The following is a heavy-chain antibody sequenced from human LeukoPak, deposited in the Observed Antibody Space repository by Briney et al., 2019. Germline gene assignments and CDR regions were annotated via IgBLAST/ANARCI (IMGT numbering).Heavy chain of an antibody. CDR1: GYTFTRFY. Sequence: ASVKVSCKASGYTFTRFYMHWVRQAPGQGLEWVGVINPSGGSTSYAQKFQGRVTMTRDTSTSTVYMELSSLRSEDTAIYYCVPRGAGDSSCGMDGWGQGTTVTVSS. CDR3: VPRGAGDSSCGMDG. V-gene: IGHV1-46*01. D-gene: IGHD6-6*01. CDR2: INPSGGST. J-gene: IGHJ6*02.